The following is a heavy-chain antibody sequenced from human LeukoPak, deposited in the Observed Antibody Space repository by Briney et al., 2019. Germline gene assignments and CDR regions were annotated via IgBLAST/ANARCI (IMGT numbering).Heavy chain of an antibody. CDR3: ARVRSIYGDYPHY. CDR2: INSDGSGT. J-gene: IGHJ4*02. D-gene: IGHD4-17*01. V-gene: IGHV3-74*01. CDR1: GFTFSSYW. Sequence: GGSLRLSCAASGFTFSSYWMHWVRQAPGKGLVWVSRINSDGSGTSYADSVKGRFTISRDNAKNTLYLQMNSLRAEDTAVYYCARVRSIYGDYPHYWGQGTLVTVSS.